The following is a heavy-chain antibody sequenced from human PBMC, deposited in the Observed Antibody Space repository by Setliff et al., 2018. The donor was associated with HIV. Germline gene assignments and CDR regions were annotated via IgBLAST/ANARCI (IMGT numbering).Heavy chain of an antibody. CDR3: AKDPRAAVATICDY. CDR1: GFTFGDYA. J-gene: IGHJ4*02. V-gene: IGHV3-21*04. D-gene: IGHD5-12*01. CDR2: ISSSSSYI. Sequence: PGGSLRLSCTASGFTFGDYAMSWVRQAPGKGLEWVSSISSSSSYIYYADSLKGRFTISRDNSKNTLYLQMNSLRAEDTAVYYCAKDPRAAVATICDYWGQGTLVTVSS.